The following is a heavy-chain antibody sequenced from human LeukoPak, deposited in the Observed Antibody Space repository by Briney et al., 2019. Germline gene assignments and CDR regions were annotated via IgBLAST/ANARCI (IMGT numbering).Heavy chain of an antibody. J-gene: IGHJ3*02. Sequence: GGSLRLSCAASGFTFSSYSMNRVRQAPGKGLEWVSSISSSSSYICYADSVKGRFTISRDNAKNSLYLQMNSLRAEDTAVYYCAREEYYYDSSGSYSDAFDIWGQGTMVTVSS. CDR2: ISSSSSYI. V-gene: IGHV3-21*01. D-gene: IGHD3-22*01. CDR3: AREEYYYDSSGSYSDAFDI. CDR1: GFTFSSYS.